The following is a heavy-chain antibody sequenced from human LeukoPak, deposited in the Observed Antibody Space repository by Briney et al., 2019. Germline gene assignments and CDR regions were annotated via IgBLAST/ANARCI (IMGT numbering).Heavy chain of an antibody. Sequence: SETLSLTCTVSGGSINSGDNYWSWIRQPPGKGLEWIGYIYYSGSTYYNPSLKSRVTISVDRSKNQFSLKLSSVTAADTAVYYCARLPAWGAAAVFDYWGQGTLVTVSS. CDR2: IYYSGST. J-gene: IGHJ4*02. D-gene: IGHD6-13*01. V-gene: IGHV4-30-2*01. CDR3: ARLPAWGAAAVFDY. CDR1: GGSINSGDNY.